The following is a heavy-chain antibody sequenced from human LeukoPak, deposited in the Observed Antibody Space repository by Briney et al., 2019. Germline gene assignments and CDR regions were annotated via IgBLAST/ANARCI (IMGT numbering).Heavy chain of an antibody. CDR3: ARDQYYYGSGSYLAVDY. D-gene: IGHD3-10*01. V-gene: IGHV3-23*01. J-gene: IGHJ4*02. CDR1: GFTFSSYA. CDR2: ISGSGGST. Sequence: PGGSLRLSCAASGFTFSSYAMSWVRQAPGKGLEWVSAISGSGGSTYYADSVKGRFTISRDNAKNSLYLQMNSLRAEDTAVYYCARDQYYYGSGSYLAVDYWGQGTLVTVSS.